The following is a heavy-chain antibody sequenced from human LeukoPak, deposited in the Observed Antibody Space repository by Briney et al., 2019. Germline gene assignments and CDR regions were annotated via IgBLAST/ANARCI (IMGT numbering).Heavy chain of an antibody. CDR1: GHSFTSYG. D-gene: IGHD1-14*01. V-gene: IGHV1-18*01. CDR2: ISAYNGNT. CDR3: AREGGGTPYYFDS. Sequence: ASVKVSCKASGHSFTSYGLSWVRQAPGQGLEWMGWISAYNGNTNYVQKLQGRVTMTTDTSTSTAYMELRSLRSDDTAVYYCAREGGGTPYYFDSWGQGTLVTVSS. J-gene: IGHJ4*02.